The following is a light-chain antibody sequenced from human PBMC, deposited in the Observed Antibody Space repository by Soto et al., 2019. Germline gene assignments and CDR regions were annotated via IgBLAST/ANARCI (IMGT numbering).Light chain of an antibody. CDR3: GTWDSSPWV. CDR1: SSNIGNNY. Sequence: QSVLTQPPSVSAAPGQKVTISCSGSSSNIGNNYVSWYQQLPGTAPKLLIYENNKRPSGIPDRFSGSKSGTSATLGITGLQTGDEADYYCGTWDSSPWVFSGGTKLTVL. CDR2: ENN. J-gene: IGLJ3*02. V-gene: IGLV1-51*02.